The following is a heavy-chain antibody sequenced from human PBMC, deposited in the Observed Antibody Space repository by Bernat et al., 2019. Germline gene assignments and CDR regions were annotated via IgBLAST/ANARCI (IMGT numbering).Heavy chain of an antibody. CDR3: AKYHQYNNGWYRAFDV. Sequence: EVQLLESRGGLVQPGGSLTLSCAASGFTFDSYAMTWVRQAPGKGLEWVSGISGSGVYTHYADSVRGRFTISRDNSKNTLFLQMNSLRAEDTAVYFCAKYHQYNNGWYRAFDVWGQGTIVTVSS. V-gene: IGHV3-23*01. J-gene: IGHJ3*01. CDR1: GFTFDSYA. D-gene: IGHD6-19*01. CDR2: ISGSGVYT.